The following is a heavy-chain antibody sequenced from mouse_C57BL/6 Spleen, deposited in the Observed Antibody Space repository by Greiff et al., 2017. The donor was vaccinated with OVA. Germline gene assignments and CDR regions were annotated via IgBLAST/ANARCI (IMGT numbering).Heavy chain of an antibody. D-gene: IGHD2-3*01. V-gene: IGHV3-6*01. CDR2: ISYDGSN. Sequence: EVQLVESGPGLVKPSQSLSLTCSVTGYSITSGYYWNWIRQFPGNKLEWMGSISYDGSNNYNPSLKNRISIPRDPSKNQFFLKLKSVTTEDTATYYCAREVDGYYYAMDYWGQGTSVTVSS. CDR1: GYSITSGYY. CDR3: AREVDGYYYAMDY. J-gene: IGHJ4*01.